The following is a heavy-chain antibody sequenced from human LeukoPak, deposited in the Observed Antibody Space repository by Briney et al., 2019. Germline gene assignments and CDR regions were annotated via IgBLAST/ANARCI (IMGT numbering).Heavy chain of an antibody. D-gene: IGHD2-2*02. V-gene: IGHV3-9*01. CDR1: GFTFDDYA. CDR3: ARYCSSSSCYTGSYYYDIGV. Sequence: SGGSLRLSCAASGFTFDDYAMHWVRQVPGKGLEWVSSISWNSANIGYADSVKGRFTISRDNAENSLYLQMNSLRAEDTAVYYCARYCSSSSCYTGSYYYDIGVWGQGTTVTVSS. J-gene: IGHJ6*02. CDR2: ISWNSANI.